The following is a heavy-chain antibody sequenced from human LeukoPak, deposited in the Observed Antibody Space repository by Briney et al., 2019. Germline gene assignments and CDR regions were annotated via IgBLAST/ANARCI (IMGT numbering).Heavy chain of an antibody. CDR2: INPNSGGT. CDR3: ARDGGLERRWSDY. J-gene: IGHJ4*02. V-gene: IGHV1-2*02. CDR1: GYTFTGYY. D-gene: IGHD1-1*01. Sequence: ASVKASCKASGYTFTGYYMHWVRQAPGQGLEWMGWINPNSGGTNYAQKFQGRVTMTRDTSISTAYMELSRLRSDDTAMYYCARDGGLERRWSDYWGQGTLVTVSS.